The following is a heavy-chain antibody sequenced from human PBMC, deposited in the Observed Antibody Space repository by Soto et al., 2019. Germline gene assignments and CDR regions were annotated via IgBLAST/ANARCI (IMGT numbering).Heavy chain of an antibody. CDR3: AGHENLDY. Sequence: QVQLVESGGGVVQPGRSLRLSCAASGFTFSSYAMHWVRQAPGKGLEWVAVISYDGSNKYYADSVKGRFTISRDNSKNTLYLQMNSLRAEDTAVYYCAGHENLDYWGQGTLVTVSS. V-gene: IGHV3-30-3*01. CDR1: GFTFSSYA. J-gene: IGHJ4*02. CDR2: ISYDGSNK.